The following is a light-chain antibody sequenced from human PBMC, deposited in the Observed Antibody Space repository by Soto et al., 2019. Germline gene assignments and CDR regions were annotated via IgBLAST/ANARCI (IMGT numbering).Light chain of an antibody. CDR1: QSRLDSDDGNTY. CDR3: MQGIQLPNT. Sequence: IATTHPPLSLPVTPGEPASISCRCSQSRLDSDDGNTYLYWYLQKPGQPPQXXXYGVSNRFSGVPDRFSGSGSGTDVTLKISRVQPEDVGLYYCMQGIQLPNTFGQGTRLEI. V-gene: IGKV2D-29*01. J-gene: IGKJ5*01. CDR2: GVS.